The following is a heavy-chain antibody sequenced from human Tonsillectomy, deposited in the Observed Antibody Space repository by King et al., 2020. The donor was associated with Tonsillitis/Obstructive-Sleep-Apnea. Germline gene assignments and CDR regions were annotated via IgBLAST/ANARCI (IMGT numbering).Heavy chain of an antibody. V-gene: IGHV4-59*11. Sequence: QLQLQESSPGLVKPSGTLSLPCTVSGGSITRHYCGGIRHPPGKGLEWVGHISDSVSTNSNPSLTSRVTISLATSKNHFSLKLTSVTAADTAVYYCARGRWDITGTQFDPWGQGTLVTVSS. CDR1: GGSITRHY. CDR3: ARGRWDITGTQFDP. J-gene: IGHJ5*02. CDR2: ISDSVST. D-gene: IGHD1-7*01.